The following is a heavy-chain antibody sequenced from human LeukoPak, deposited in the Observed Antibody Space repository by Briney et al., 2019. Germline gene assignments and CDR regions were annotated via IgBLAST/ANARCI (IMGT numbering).Heavy chain of an antibody. V-gene: IGHV1-18*01. CDR2: ISAYNGNT. CDR1: GYTFTSYG. Sequence: ASVKVSCKASGYTFTSYGISWVRQAPGQGLEWMGWISAYNGNTNYAQKLQGRVTMTTDTSTSTAYMELRSPRSDDTAVYYCASARASAANPSVRAFDVWGQGTMVTVSS. J-gene: IGHJ3*01. D-gene: IGHD6-13*01. CDR3: ASARASAANPSVRAFDV.